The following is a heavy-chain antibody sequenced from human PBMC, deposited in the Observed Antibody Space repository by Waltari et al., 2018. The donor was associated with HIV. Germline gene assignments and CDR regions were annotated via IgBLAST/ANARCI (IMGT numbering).Heavy chain of an antibody. J-gene: IGHJ4*02. V-gene: IGHV3-30-3*01. CDR1: GFTFRGFA. D-gene: IGHD5-18*01. CDR2: ISYDGSAK. Sequence: QVHLVESGGGVVQPGRSLRISCSASGFTFRGFAMHWVRQSPGKGLEWVALISYDGSAKYYADSVKGRFTISRDNSKNTLYLQMKNLGTDDTAVFFCARDSTSMVSYFDYWGRGILVTVSS. CDR3: ARDSTSMVSYFDY.